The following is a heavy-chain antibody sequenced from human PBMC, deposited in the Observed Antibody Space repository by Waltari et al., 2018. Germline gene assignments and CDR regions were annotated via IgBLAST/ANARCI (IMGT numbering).Heavy chain of an antibody. D-gene: IGHD1-1*01. CDR1: GGSVTSASDS. J-gene: IGHJ4*02. CDR2: VSNSGDT. V-gene: IGHV4-61*01. Sequence: QVQLQESGPRLLQPSETLSLTCTVSGGSVTSASDSWSWIRQPPGKGLEWIGYVSNSGDTNYKPSLRGRVTISLDTSRNQFSLKVSSVTAADTAMYYCARGSDAYKTAYWGQGTLVTVSS. CDR3: ARGSDAYKTAY.